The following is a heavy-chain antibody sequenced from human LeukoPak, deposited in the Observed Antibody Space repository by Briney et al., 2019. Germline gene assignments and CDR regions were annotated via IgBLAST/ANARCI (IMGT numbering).Heavy chain of an antibody. J-gene: IGHJ4*01. CDR2: IYHSGST. CDR1: GYSISSGYY. V-gene: IGHV4-38-2*01. CDR3: ARSTSYYDFWSGYSSFDY. D-gene: IGHD3-3*01. Sequence: PSETLSLTCAVSGYSISSGYYWGWIRQPPGKGLEWIGSIYHSGSTYYNPSLKSRVTISVDTSKNQFSLKLSSVTAADTAVYYCARSTSYYDFWSGYSSFDYWGQEPWSPSPQ.